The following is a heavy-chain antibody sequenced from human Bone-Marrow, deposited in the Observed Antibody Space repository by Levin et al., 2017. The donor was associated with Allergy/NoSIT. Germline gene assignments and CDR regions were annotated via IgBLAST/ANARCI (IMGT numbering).Heavy chain of an antibody. CDR3: STELMVALAFDY. Sequence: LSLTCAASGFNFPNAWMSWIRQAPGKGLEWVGRIKGKIDGGTTDYAGPLKGRFTISKDDSKNILYLQMDSLKTEDTAVYFCSTELMVALAFDYWGQGALVTVSS. CDR1: GFNFPNAW. CDR2: IKGKIDGGTT. J-gene: IGHJ4*02. V-gene: IGHV3-15*01. D-gene: IGHD2-8*01.